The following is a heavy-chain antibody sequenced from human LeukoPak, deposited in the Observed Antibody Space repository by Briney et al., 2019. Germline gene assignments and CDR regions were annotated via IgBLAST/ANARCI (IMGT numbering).Heavy chain of an antibody. CDR1: GFTFSSYW. V-gene: IGHV3-74*01. Sequence: GGSLRLSCVASGFTFSSYWMYWVRQAPGKGLVWVSSISSDGSATKYADSVKGRFTISRDNAKNTLYLQMDSLRAEDTAVYYCAKDVSWNWFDPWGQGTLVTVSS. D-gene: IGHD2-15*01. J-gene: IGHJ5*02. CDR3: AKDVSWNWFDP. CDR2: ISSDGSAT.